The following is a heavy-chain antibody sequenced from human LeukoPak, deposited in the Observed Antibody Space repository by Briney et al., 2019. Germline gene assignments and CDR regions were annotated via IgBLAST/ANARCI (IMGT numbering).Heavy chain of an antibody. CDR2: IYHSGST. J-gene: IGHJ4*02. D-gene: IGHD2-15*01. CDR3: AKGPLSGYLDY. CDR1: GGSISSGGYY. V-gene: IGHV4-30-2*02. Sequence: SETLSLTCTVSGGSISSGGYYWSWIRQPPGKGLEWIGYIYHSGSTYYDPSLKSRVTISVDRSKNQFSLKLSSVTAADTAVYYCAKGPLSGYLDYWGQGTLVTVSS.